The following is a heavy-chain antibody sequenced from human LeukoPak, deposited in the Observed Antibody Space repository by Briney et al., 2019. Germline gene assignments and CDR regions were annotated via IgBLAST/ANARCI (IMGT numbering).Heavy chain of an antibody. V-gene: IGHV4-39*01. Sequence: PSETLSLTCSVSGGSMSGTSYYWGWIRQPPGKGLEWIASISYSGSTYYNPSLKSRVSMSADTSKNQFSLNLRSMTAADTAVYYCARGRYYDILTGYYRQGYYFDYWGQGTLVTVSS. CDR1: GGSMSGTSYY. D-gene: IGHD3-9*01. CDR3: ARGRYYDILTGYYRQGYYFDY. CDR2: ISYSGST. J-gene: IGHJ4*02.